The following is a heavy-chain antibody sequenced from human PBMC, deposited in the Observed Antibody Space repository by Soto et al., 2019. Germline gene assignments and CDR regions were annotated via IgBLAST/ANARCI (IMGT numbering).Heavy chain of an antibody. CDR2: ISVSDGKT. CDR1: GFSFGSYA. J-gene: IGHJ3*01. D-gene: IGHD3-10*01. CDR3: ARWSYLDF. V-gene: IGHV3-23*01. Sequence: GGSRRLSWAASGFSFGSYALSWVRQAPGKGLEWVSTISVSDGKTFYADSVKGRFSISRDTSQSTLYLQMNSLRADDTAMYYCARWSYLDFWGQGTRVTVSS.